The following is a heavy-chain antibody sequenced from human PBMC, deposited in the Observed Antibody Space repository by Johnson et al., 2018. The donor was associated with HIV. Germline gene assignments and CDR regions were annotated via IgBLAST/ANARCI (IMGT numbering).Heavy chain of an antibody. Sequence: VQLVESGGGLVQPGGSLRLSCAASGFTFSKYGMHWVRQAPGKGLEWVAVISYDGSNKYYADSVKGRFTISRDNSKNTLYLQMNRLRGEDTAVYYCARGRSWIQEWDDALDVWGQGTVVTVSS. J-gene: IGHJ3*01. V-gene: IGHV3-30*03. CDR3: ARGRSWIQEWDDALDV. D-gene: IGHD5-18*01. CDR1: GFTFSKYG. CDR2: ISYDGSNK.